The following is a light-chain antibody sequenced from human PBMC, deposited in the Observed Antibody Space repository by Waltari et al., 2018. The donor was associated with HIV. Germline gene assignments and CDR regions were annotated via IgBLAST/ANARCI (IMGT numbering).Light chain of an antibody. CDR1: QIIRDNF. CDR3: QQYATSPT. Sequence: DILLTQTPGTLSLSPGQRATLYCWASQIIRDNFLAWYQQRPGQAPRLLMFAASSRATGIPDRFTGSGSGTEFSLTIARLEPEDYAVYYCQQYATSPTFGNGTKVEV. J-gene: IGKJ1*01. V-gene: IGKV3-20*01. CDR2: AAS.